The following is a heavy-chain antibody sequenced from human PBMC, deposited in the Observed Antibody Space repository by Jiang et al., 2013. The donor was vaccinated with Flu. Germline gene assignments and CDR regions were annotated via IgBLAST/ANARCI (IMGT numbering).Heavy chain of an antibody. CDR1: GFTLSSYA. CDR3: AEGPYYESSGYYIY. V-gene: IGHV3-23*01. J-gene: IGHJ4*02. Sequence: VQLLESGGGLVQPGGSLRLSCAASGFTLSSYAMSWVRQAPGKGLEWVSGISGSGGSTYYGDSVKGRFTVSRDNSKNTVYLQMNSLRAEDTAVYYCAEGPYYESSGYYIYWGQGTLVTVSS. D-gene: IGHD3-22*01. CDR2: ISGSGGST.